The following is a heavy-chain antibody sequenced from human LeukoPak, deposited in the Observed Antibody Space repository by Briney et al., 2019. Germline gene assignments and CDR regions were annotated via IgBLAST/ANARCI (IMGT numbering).Heavy chain of an antibody. Sequence: SETLSLTCTVSGGSISSGDHFWSWIRQHPGKGLGWIGYIYYSGTTYYNPSLESRVTISVDTSKNHFSLKLTSVTAADTAVYYCTRDVPRSAGYPDNWGQGTLVTVSS. CDR2: IYYSGTT. D-gene: IGHD2-15*01. CDR3: TRDVPRSAGYPDN. V-gene: IGHV4-31*03. J-gene: IGHJ4*02. CDR1: GGSISSGDHF.